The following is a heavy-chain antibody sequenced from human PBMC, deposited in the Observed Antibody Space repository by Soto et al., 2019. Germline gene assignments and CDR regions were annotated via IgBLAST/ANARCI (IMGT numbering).Heavy chain of an antibody. CDR2: IYYSGST. D-gene: IGHD3-3*01. CDR1: GGSVSSGSYY. V-gene: IGHV4-61*01. J-gene: IGHJ5*02. CDR3: ARDPISYDFWSGYYRGFDP. Sequence: QVQLQESGPGLVKPSETLSLTCTVSGGSVSSGSYYWSWIRQPPGKGLEWIGYIYYSGSTNYNPSLESRVTLSVDTSKNQFSLKLSSVTAADTAVYYCARDPISYDFWSGYYRGFDPWGQGTLVTVSS.